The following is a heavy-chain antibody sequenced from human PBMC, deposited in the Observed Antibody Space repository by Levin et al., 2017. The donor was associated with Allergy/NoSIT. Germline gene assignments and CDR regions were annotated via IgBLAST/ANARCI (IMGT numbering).Heavy chain of an antibody. CDR3: ATASNYYDSSGYYWTY. J-gene: IGHJ4*02. CDR2: FDPEDGET. V-gene: IGHV1-24*01. D-gene: IGHD3-22*01. CDR1: GYTLTELS. Sequence: GASVKVSCKVSGYTLTELSMHWVRQAPGKGLEWMGGFDPEDGETIYAQKFQGRVTMTEDTSTDTAYMELSSLRSEDTAVYYCATASNYYDSSGYYWTYWGQGTLVTVSS.